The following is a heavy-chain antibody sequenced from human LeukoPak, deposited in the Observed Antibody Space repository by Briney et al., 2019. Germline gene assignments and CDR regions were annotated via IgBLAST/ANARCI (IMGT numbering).Heavy chain of an antibody. V-gene: IGHV1-69*06. D-gene: IGHD1-26*01. Sequence: SVKVSCKTTGGRFKSYGFSWVRQAPGQGLEWMGGIIPVFDRPTYAQKFEGRVTITADKSTNTTYMEISSLTSDDTAVYYCARDAQWELRAFDVWGQGTMVIVSS. J-gene: IGHJ3*01. CDR1: GGRFKSYG. CDR2: IIPVFDRP. CDR3: ARDAQWELRAFDV.